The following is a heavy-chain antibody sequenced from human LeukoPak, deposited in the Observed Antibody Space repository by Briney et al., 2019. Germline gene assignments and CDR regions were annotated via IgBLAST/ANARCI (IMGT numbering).Heavy chain of an antibody. CDR1: GFTFSRYG. CDR2: ISGSGTST. Sequence: GGSLRLSCAATGFTFSRYGMSWVRQAPGKGLEWVSLISGSGTSTKYADSVKGRFTISRDNSKNTLFLQMNSLRADDTAVYYCAKDQYDSSVPYDSWGQGTLVTASS. J-gene: IGHJ4*02. V-gene: IGHV3-23*01. CDR3: AKDQYDSSVPYDS. D-gene: IGHD3-22*01.